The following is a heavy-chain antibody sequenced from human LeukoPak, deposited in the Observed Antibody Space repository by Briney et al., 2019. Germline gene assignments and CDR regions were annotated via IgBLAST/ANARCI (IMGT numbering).Heavy chain of an antibody. J-gene: IGHJ6*03. V-gene: IGHV3-7*01. Sequence: GGSLRLSCEPSIFVFSEYYMHWVRLAPGKGLEWVANIKEGGSEKYYVDSVKGRFTISTDNAKNSLYLQMNSLRAEDTAVYYCAREQIVVESVTMGFGFLNHYMDVWGKGTTVTVSS. D-gene: IGHD2-2*01. CDR3: AREQIVVESVTMGFGFLNHYMDV. CDR1: IFVFSEYY. CDR2: IKEGGSEK.